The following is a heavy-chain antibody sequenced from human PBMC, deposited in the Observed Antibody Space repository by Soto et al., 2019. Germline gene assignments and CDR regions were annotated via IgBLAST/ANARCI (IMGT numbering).Heavy chain of an antibody. CDR2: ISAYNGNT. J-gene: IGHJ3*02. CDR3: ARADIVVVPAAIGNAFDI. CDR1: GYTFTSYG. D-gene: IGHD2-2*01. V-gene: IGHV1-18*04. Sequence: QVQLVQSGAEVKKPGASVKVSCKASGYTFTSYGISWVRQAPGQGLEWMGWISAYNGNTNYAQKLQGRVTMTTDTSTNTAYMELRSLRSDDTAVYYCARADIVVVPAAIGNAFDIWGQGTMVTVSS.